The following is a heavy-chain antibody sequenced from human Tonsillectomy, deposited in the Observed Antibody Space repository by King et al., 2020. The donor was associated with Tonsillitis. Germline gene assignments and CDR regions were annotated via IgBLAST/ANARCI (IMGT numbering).Heavy chain of an antibody. CDR2: IYSSGST. Sequence: QLQESGPGLVKPSETLSLTCTVPGGPISSHYWSWIRQPAGKGLEWVGLIYSSGSTSYNPSLKSRVTMSIDTSKNQFSLKLTAVTAADTAVYYCAREPGATRDFNYWGKETLFPAAS. V-gene: IGHV4-4*07. D-gene: IGHD1-26*01. CDR3: AREPGATRDFNY. CDR1: GGPISSHY. J-gene: IGHJ4*02.